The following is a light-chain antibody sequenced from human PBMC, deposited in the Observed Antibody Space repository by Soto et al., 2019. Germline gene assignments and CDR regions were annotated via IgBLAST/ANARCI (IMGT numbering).Light chain of an antibody. CDR2: INYDGTH. J-gene: IGLJ3*02. CDR3: QSLGTGIQV. V-gene: IGLV4-69*01. Sequence: QLVLTQSPSASASLGASVKLTCTLSSGYSTYAIAWHQQQSEKGPRFLMKINYDGTHSKGDGFFDRFSGSSSGAERHRTSSSLQSEDEADYYCQSLGTGIQVFGGGTKLTVL. CDR1: SGYSTYA.